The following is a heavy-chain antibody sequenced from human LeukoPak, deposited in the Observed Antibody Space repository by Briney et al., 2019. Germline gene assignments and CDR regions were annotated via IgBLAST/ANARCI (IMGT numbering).Heavy chain of an antibody. CDR3: ARLTFFTYYYDSSDYKGFYFDY. Sequence: SSETLSLTCAVYGGSFSGYYWSWIRQPPGKGLEWIGEINHSGSTNYNPSLKSRVTMSVDTSKNHFSLKLSSVTAADTAVFYCARLTFFTYYYDSSDYKGFYFDYWGQGSLVTVSS. D-gene: IGHD3-22*01. V-gene: IGHV4-34*01. CDR2: INHSGST. J-gene: IGHJ4*02. CDR1: GGSFSGYY.